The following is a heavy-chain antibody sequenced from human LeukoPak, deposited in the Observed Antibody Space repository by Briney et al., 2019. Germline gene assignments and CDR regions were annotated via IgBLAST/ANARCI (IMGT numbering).Heavy chain of an antibody. Sequence: GASVKVSCKASGYTFTGYYMHWVRQAPGQGLEWMGWINPNSGGTNYAQKFQGRVTMTRDTSISTAYMELSRLRSDDTAVYYCARGLPPGYSSGWYDYWGQGTLVTVSS. CDR3: ARGLPPGYSSGWYDY. J-gene: IGHJ4*02. V-gene: IGHV1-2*02. CDR1: GYTFTGYY. D-gene: IGHD6-19*01. CDR2: INPNSGGT.